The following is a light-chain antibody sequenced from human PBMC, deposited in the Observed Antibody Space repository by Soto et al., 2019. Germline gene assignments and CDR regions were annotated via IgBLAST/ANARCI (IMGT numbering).Light chain of an antibody. J-gene: IGKJ3*01. V-gene: IGKV3-20*01. Sequence: EIVLTQSPGTLSLSPGEGATLSCRASQAIRSTSLVWFQKKPGQAPRLLMYGASTRASDFPDRFSGRGFETDFTLTISSLQPEDFATYYCQESYSSPFTIGPGTRVDVK. CDR1: QAIRSTS. CDR3: QESYSSPFT. CDR2: GAS.